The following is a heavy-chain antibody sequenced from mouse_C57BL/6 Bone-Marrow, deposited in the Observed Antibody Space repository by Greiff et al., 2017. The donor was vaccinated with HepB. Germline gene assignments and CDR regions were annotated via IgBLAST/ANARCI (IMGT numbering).Heavy chain of an antibody. CDR2: INPGSGYT. J-gene: IGHJ3*01. V-gene: IGHV1-7*01. D-gene: IGHD1-1*01. Sequence: QVQLQQSGAELAKPGASVRLSCKASGYTFTTYWMHWVKQRTGQGLDWIGYINPGSGYTKYNQKFKDKATLTADKSSSTAYMQLSSLTYEDSAVYFCARDYGSYGFSYWGQGTLVTVSA. CDR3: ARDYGSYGFSY. CDR1: GYTFTTYW.